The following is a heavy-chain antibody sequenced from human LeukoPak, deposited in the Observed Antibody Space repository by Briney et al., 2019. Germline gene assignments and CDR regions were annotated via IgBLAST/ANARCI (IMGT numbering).Heavy chain of an antibody. CDR1: GGSISSSNW. CDR3: ARVLVVLMVYATQDAFDI. D-gene: IGHD2-8*01. J-gene: IGHJ3*02. Sequence: SGTLSLTCAVSGGSISSSNWWSWVRQPPGKGLEWIGEIYHSGSTNYNPSLKSRVTISVDKSKNQFSLKLSSVTAADTVVYYCARVLVVLMVYATQDAFDIWGQGTMVTVSS. V-gene: IGHV4-4*02. CDR2: IYHSGST.